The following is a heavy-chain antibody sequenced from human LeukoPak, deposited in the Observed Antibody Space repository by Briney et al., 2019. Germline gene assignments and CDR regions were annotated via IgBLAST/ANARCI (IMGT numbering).Heavy chain of an antibody. CDR2: ISNSGGNT. CDR3: AKGWGHVDH. D-gene: IGHD3-16*01. V-gene: IGHV3-23*01. Sequence: GGSLRLSCAASGFTSSTYAMSWVGQAPGKGLEWVSAISNSGGNTYYADSVKGRFTISRDNSKNTMYLQMNSLRAEDTAVYYCAKGWGHVDHWGQGTLVTVSS. CDR1: GFTSSTYA. J-gene: IGHJ4*02.